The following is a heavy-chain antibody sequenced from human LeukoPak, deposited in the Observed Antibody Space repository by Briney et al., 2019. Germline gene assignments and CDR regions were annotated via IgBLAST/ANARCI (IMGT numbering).Heavy chain of an antibody. V-gene: IGHV4-4*02. J-gene: IGHJ4*02. CDR3: AGMPDYYGSSPDY. CDR1: GGSISSSNW. CDR2: IYHSGST. D-gene: IGHD3-10*01. Sequence: PSETLSLTCAVSGGSISSSNWWSWVRQPPGKGLEWIGEIYHSGSTNYNPSLKSRVTISVDKSKNQFSLKLSSVTAADTAVYYCAGMPDYYGSSPDYWGQGTLVTVSS.